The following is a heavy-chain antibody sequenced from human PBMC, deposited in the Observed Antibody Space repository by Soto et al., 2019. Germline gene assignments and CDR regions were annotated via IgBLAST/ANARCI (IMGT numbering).Heavy chain of an antibody. V-gene: IGHV3-9*01. CDR2: ISWNSGSI. Sequence: GGSLRLSCAASGFTFDDYAMHWVRQAPGKGLEWVSGISWNSGSIGYADSVKGRFTISRDNAKNSLYLQMNSLRAEDTALYYCAKDRYSSSVRYMDVWGKGTTVTVSS. CDR3: AKDRYSSSVRYMDV. J-gene: IGHJ6*03. D-gene: IGHD6-6*01. CDR1: GFTFDDYA.